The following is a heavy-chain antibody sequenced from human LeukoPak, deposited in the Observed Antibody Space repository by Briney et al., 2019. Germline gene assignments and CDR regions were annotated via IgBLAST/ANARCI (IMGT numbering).Heavy chain of an antibody. CDR2: IYYSGST. J-gene: IGHJ4*02. Sequence: SETLSLTCTVSGGSISSYYWSWIRQPPGKGLEWIGYIYYSGSTNYNPSLQSRVTISVDTSKNQFSLKLSSVTAADTAMYYCARKNWGSDHYFDFWGQGTLVTVSS. CDR3: ARKNWGSDHYFDF. V-gene: IGHV4-59*01. CDR1: GGSISSYY. D-gene: IGHD7-27*01.